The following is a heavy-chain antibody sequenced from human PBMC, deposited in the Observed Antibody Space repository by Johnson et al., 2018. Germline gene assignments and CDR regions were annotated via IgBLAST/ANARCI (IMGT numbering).Heavy chain of an antibody. D-gene: IGHD6-13*01. V-gene: IGHV3-30*03. Sequence: QVQLVQSGGGVVQPGNSLRLSCAASGFTFSGYGMHWVRQAQGKGLEWAALISYDGSDNYYADSGKGRFTIPIDTSKNTLYLQMNILRAESTAVYYCVRDLTAARTPYSDLWGRGTLVTVSS. CDR1: GFTFSGYG. J-gene: IGHJ2*01. CDR2: ISYDGSDN. CDR3: VRDLTAARTPYSDL.